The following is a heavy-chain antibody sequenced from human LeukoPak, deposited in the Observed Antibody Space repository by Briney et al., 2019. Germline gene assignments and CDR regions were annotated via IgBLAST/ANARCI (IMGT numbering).Heavy chain of an antibody. CDR2: ISAYNGNT. J-gene: IGHJ5*02. V-gene: IGHV1-18*01. Sequence: ASVKVSCKASGYTFTSYGISWVRQAPGQGLEWMGWISAYNGNTNYAQKLQGRVTMTTDTSTSTAYMELRSLRSDDAAVYYCARSSTLVLHASSWFDPWGQGTLVTVSS. CDR3: ARSSTLVLHASSWFDP. CDR1: GYTFTSYG. D-gene: IGHD2/OR15-2a*01.